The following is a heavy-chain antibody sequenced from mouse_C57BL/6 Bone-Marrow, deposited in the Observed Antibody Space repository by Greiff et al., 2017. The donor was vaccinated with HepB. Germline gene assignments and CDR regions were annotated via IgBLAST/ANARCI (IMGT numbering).Heavy chain of an antibody. Sequence: VKLQQPGTELVKPGASVKLSCKASGYTFTSYWMHWVKQRPGQGLEWIGNINPSNGGTNYNEKFKSKATLTVDKSSSTAYMQLSSLTSEDSAVYYCARVTTVVANFDYWGQGTTLTVSS. J-gene: IGHJ2*01. CDR2: INPSNGGT. CDR1: GYTFTSYW. CDR3: ARVTTVVANFDY. D-gene: IGHD1-1*01. V-gene: IGHV1-53*01.